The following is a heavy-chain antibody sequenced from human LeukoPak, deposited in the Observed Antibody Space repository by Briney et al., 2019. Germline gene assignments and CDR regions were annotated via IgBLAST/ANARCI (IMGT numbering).Heavy chain of an antibody. D-gene: IGHD1-26*01. V-gene: IGHV1-18*01. CDR1: GYTFTYYV. CDR2: INAYNGNT. Sequence: ASVKVSCKPSGYTFTYYVISWVRPAPGQGLEWMGWINAYNGNTNDAQKFQGRVTMTTDTSTSTAYMELRSLRSDDTAVYYCARGETPYDYWGQGTLVSLSS. CDR3: ARGETPYDY. J-gene: IGHJ4*02.